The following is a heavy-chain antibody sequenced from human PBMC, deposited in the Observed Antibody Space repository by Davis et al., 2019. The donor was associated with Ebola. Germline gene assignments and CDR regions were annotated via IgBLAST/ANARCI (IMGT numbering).Heavy chain of an antibody. CDR2: IYYSGST. J-gene: IGHJ4*02. V-gene: IGHV4-39*07. CDR3: ARDPPTGYYFDY. D-gene: IGHD3-10*01. Sequence: SETLSLTCTVSGGSISSSSYYWGWIRQPPGKGLEWIGSIYYSGSTYYNPSLKSRVTISVDTSKNQFSLKLSSVTAADTAVYYCARDPPTGYYFDYWGQGTLVTVSS. CDR1: GGSISSSSYY.